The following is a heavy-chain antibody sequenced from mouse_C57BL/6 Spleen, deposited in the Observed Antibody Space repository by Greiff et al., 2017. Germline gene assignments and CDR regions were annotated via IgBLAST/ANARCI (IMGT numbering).Heavy chain of an antibody. J-gene: IGHJ3*01. CDR2: IRNKAKGYTT. Sequence: EVKLMESGGGLVQPGGSLSLSCAASGFPFTDYYMSWVRQPPGKALEWLGFIRNKAKGYTTEYSASVKGRFTISRDNSQTILYLQMNALRAEDSATYYCARDYDVAWFAYWGQGTLVTVSA. CDR3: ARDYDVAWFAY. V-gene: IGHV7-3*01. CDR1: GFPFTDYY. D-gene: IGHD2-4*01.